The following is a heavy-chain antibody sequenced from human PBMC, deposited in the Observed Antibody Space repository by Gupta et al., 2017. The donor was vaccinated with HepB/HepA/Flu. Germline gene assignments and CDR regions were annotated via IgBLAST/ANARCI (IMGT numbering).Heavy chain of an antibody. CDR1: GFPFSSYA. J-gene: IGHJ4*02. V-gene: IGHV3-23*01. Sequence: EVQLLESGGGLVQPGGSLRLSCSASGFPFSSYALSWVRQAPGKGLEWVSAISGSGGSTYYADSVKGRFTISRDNSKNTLYLQMNSLRAEDTAVYYCAKDLSRPVDYWGQGTLVTVSS. CDR2: ISGSGGST. D-gene: IGHD6-6*01. CDR3: AKDLSRPVDY.